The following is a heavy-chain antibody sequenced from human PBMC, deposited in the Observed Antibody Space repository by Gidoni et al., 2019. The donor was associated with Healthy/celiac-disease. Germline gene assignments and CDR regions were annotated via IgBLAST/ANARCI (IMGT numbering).Heavy chain of an antibody. D-gene: IGHD2-15*01. V-gene: IGHV4-34*01. CDR2: INHSGST. CDR1: GGSFSGYY. Sequence: QVQLQQWGAGLLKPSETLSLTGAVYGGSFSGYYWSWIRQPPGKGLEWIGEINHSGSTNYNPSLKSRVTISVDTSKNQFSLKLSSVTAADTAVYYCARGESADVVVVAATPRGNWFDPWGQGTLVTVSS. J-gene: IGHJ5*02. CDR3: ARGESADVVVVAATPRGNWFDP.